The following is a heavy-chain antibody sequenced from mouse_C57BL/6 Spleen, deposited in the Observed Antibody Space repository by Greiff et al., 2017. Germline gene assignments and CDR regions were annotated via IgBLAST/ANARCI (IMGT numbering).Heavy chain of an antibody. CDR3: ARGDYGMDY. V-gene: IGHV1-42*01. CDR2: INPSTAGT. CDR1: GYSFTGYY. Sequence: VQLQQSGPELVKPGASVKISCKASGYSFTGYYMNWVKQSPEKSLEWIGEINPSTAGTTYNQKFKAKATLTVDKSSSTAYMQLKSLTSEDSAVYYCARGDYGMDYWGQGTSVTVSS. J-gene: IGHJ4*01.